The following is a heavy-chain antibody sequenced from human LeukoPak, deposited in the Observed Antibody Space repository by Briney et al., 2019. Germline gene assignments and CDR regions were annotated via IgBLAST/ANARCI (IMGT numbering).Heavy chain of an antibody. J-gene: IGHJ4*02. V-gene: IGHV4-38-2*01. CDR3: ASTDSSGYYSYYFDY. CDR2: IYHSGST. Sequence: PSETLSLTCAVSGHSISSGYYWGWIRQPPGKGLEWIGSIYHSGSTYYNPSLKSRVTISVDTSKNQFSLKLSSVTAADTAVYYCASTDSSGYYSYYFDYWGQGTLVTVSS. D-gene: IGHD3-22*01. CDR1: GHSISSGYY.